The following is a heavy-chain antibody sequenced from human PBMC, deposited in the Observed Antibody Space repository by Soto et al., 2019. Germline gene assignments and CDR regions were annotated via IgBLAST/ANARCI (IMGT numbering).Heavy chain of an antibody. Sequence: EVQLLESGGGLVQPGGSLRLSCAASGFTLSTYAMSWVRQAPGKGLEWVSGISGSGGSTYYADSVKDRFTISRDNSKNTLYLQMNSLRAEDTAVYYCAKDYSGSWYIGGLVFESIDIWGQGTRVTVSS. J-gene: IGHJ3*02. CDR2: ISGSGGST. V-gene: IGHV3-23*01. CDR3: AKDYSGSWYIGGLVFESIDI. D-gene: IGHD6-13*01. CDR1: GFTLSTYA.